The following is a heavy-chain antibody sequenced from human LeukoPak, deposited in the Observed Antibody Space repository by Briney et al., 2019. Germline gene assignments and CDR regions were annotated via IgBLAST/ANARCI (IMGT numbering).Heavy chain of an antibody. CDR3: AKVIAAAGIVDYFDY. D-gene: IGHD6-13*01. CDR1: GFTFSNAW. Sequence: GGSLRLSCAASGFTFSNAWMSWVRQAPGKGLEWVGRIKSKTDGGTTDYAAPVKGRFTISRDDSKNTLYLQMNSLRAEDTAVYYCAKVIAAAGIVDYFDYWGQGTLVTVSS. V-gene: IGHV3-15*01. J-gene: IGHJ4*02. CDR2: IKSKTDGGTT.